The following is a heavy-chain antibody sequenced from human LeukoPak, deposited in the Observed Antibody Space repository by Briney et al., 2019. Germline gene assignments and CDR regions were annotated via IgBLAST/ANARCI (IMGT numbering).Heavy chain of an antibody. J-gene: IGHJ4*02. CDR2: IRYDGSNK. CDR1: GFVFRNFW. CDR3: AKDRISSGGTTFDY. Sequence: GGSLRLSCAASGFVFRNFWMKWVRQAPGKGLEWVAFIRYDGSNKYYADSVKGRFTISRDNSKNTLYLQMNSLRAEDTAVYYCAKDRISSGGTTFDYWGQGTLVTVSS. V-gene: IGHV3-30*02. D-gene: IGHD6-19*01.